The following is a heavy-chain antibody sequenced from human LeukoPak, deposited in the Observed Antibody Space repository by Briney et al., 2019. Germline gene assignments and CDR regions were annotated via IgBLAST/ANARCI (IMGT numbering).Heavy chain of an antibody. Sequence: SETLSLTCAVYGGSFSGYYWSWIRQPPGKGLEWIGEINHSGSTNYNPSLKSRVTISVDTSKNQFSLKLSSVTAADTAVYYCARGYYSNYVGDFDYWGRGTLVTVSS. CDR2: INHSGST. D-gene: IGHD4-11*01. CDR3: ARGYYSNYVGDFDY. J-gene: IGHJ4*02. CDR1: GGSFSGYY. V-gene: IGHV4-34*01.